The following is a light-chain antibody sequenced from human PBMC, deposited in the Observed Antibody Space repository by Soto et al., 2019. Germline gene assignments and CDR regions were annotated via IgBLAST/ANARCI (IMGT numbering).Light chain of an antibody. Sequence: DIQMTQSPSSLSASVGDRVTITCRASQSISSYLNWYQQKPGKAPKLLIYDASSLQSGVPSRFSGSGSGTDFTLTISSLQPEDFATYYCQQSYSTPVFGQGTKLEIK. V-gene: IGKV1-39*01. J-gene: IGKJ2*01. CDR1: QSISSY. CDR2: DAS. CDR3: QQSYSTPV.